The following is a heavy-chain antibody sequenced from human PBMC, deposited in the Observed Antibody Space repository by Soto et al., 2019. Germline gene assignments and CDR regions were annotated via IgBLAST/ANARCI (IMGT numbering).Heavy chain of an antibody. CDR2: IYSGGST. D-gene: IGHD3-22*01. CDR1: GFTVNSNY. Sequence: EVQLVESGGGLIQPGGSLRLSCAASGFTVNSNYMSWVRQAPGKGLEWVSVIYSGGSTYYADSVKGRFTISRDNSKNTLYLQMNSLRAEDTAVYYCARNYDSTAGGAFDIWGQGTMVTVSS. CDR3: ARNYDSTAGGAFDI. V-gene: IGHV3-53*01. J-gene: IGHJ3*02.